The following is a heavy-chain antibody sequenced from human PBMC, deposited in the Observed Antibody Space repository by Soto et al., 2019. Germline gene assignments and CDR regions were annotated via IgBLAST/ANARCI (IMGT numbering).Heavy chain of an antibody. D-gene: IGHD3-16*01. J-gene: IGHJ4*02. V-gene: IGHV4-4*02. Sequence: TSETLSLTCAVSGGSISSSNWWSGVRQPPGKGLEWIGEIYHSGSTNYNPSLKSRVTISVDTSKNQLSLRVTSVTAADTAVYYCARGFGRSHFDYWGQGTLVTVSS. CDR2: IYHSGST. CDR1: GGSISSSNW. CDR3: ARGFGRSHFDY.